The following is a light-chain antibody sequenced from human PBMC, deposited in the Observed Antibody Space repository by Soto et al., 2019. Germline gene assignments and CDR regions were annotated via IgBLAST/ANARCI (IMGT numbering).Light chain of an antibody. J-gene: IGKJ4*01. CDR2: SAS. CDR1: QSIRSW. V-gene: IGKV1-5*03. CDR3: QAYYGNSGLT. Sequence: DIQMTQSPSTLSASVGDRVTITCRASQSIRSWLAWYQQKPGKAPELLIYSASVLESGVPSRFSGSGSGTEFTLTISSLQPDAFAPYDCQAYYGNSGLTFGGGTKVEIK.